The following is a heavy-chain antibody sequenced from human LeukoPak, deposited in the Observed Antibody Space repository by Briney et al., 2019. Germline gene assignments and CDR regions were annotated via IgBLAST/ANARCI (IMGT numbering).Heavy chain of an antibody. V-gene: IGHV3-23*01. CDR1: GFTFSSYA. CDR2: ISVSGRST. CDR3: AKGRYSYGILLFDY. D-gene: IGHD5-18*01. J-gene: IGHJ4*02. Sequence: PGDSLRLSCSASGFTFSSYAMSWVGQAPGKGLEWVSAISVSGRSTYYADSVKGRFTISRDNSKNTLYLQMNSLRAEDTAVYYCAKGRYSYGILLFDYWGQGTLVSVSS.